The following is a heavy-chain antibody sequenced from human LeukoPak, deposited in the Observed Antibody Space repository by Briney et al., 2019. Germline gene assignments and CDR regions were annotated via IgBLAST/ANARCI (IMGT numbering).Heavy chain of an antibody. CDR2: ISYSGST. Sequence: PSETLSLTCTVSGGSISSNNYYWGWIRQPPGKGLEWIGSISYSGSTYYNPSLKSRVTISVDTSKNQFSLKLTSVAAADTAVYYCARPGYYYDSSGYHYRDYWGQGTLVTVSS. J-gene: IGHJ4*02. D-gene: IGHD3-22*01. CDR3: ARPGYYYDSSGYHYRDY. CDR1: GGSISSNNYY. V-gene: IGHV4-39*01.